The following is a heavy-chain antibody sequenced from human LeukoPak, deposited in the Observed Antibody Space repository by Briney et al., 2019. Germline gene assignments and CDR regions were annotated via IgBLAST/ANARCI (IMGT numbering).Heavy chain of an antibody. CDR1: GFTFSSYG. Sequence: GRSLRLSCAASGFTFSSYGMHWVRQAPGEGLEWVAVIWYDGSNKYYADSVKGRFTISRDNSKNTLYLQMNSLRAEDTAVYYCAKLGHTKSDVWGKGTTVTVSS. D-gene: IGHD1-1*01. J-gene: IGHJ6*04. CDR2: IWYDGSNK. V-gene: IGHV3-33*06. CDR3: AKLGHTKSDV.